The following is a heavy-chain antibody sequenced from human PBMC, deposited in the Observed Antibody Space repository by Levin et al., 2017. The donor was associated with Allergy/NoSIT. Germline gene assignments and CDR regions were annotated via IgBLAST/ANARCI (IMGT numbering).Heavy chain of an antibody. V-gene: IGHV3-9*01. CDR2: ISWNSGSI. CDR3: AKGKVWGNVGAAADPGLYFDY. CDR1: GFTFDDYA. Sequence: SLKISCAASGFTFDDYAMHWVRQAPGKGLEWVSGISWNSGSIGYADSVKGRFTISRDNAKNSLYLQMNSLRAEDTALYYCAKGKVWGNVGAAADPGLYFDYWGQGTLVTVSS. J-gene: IGHJ4*02. D-gene: IGHD3-16*01.